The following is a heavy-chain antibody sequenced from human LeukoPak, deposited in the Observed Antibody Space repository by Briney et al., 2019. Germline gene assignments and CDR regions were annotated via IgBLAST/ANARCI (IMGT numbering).Heavy chain of an antibody. CDR2: IYHSGST. Sequence: SQTLSFTCAVSGGSISSGGYSWSWIRQPPGKGLEWIGYIYHSGSTYYNPSLKSRVTISVDRSKNQFSLKLSSVTAADTAVYYCARGEPLTFFDYWGQGTLVTVSS. D-gene: IGHD2-21*02. V-gene: IGHV4-30-2*01. CDR1: GGSISSGGYS. CDR3: ARGEPLTFFDY. J-gene: IGHJ4*02.